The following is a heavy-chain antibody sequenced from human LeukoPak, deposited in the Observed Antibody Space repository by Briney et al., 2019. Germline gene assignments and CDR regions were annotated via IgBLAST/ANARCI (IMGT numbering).Heavy chain of an antibody. Sequence: PSETPSLTCTVSGGSISSSSYYWGWIRQPPGKGLEWIGSIYYSGSTYYNPSLKSRVTISVDTSKNQFSLKLSSVTAADTAVYYCARGSSGYYSRWFDPWGQGTLVTVSS. CDR3: ARGSSGYYSRWFDP. CDR1: GGSISSSSYY. J-gene: IGHJ5*02. V-gene: IGHV4-39*07. D-gene: IGHD3-22*01. CDR2: IYYSGST.